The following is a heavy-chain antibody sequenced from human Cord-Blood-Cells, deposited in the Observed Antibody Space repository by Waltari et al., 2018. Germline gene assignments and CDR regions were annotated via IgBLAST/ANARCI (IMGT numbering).Heavy chain of an antibody. CDR1: GGSIRSYY. D-gene: IGHD5-12*01. V-gene: IGHV4-59*01. CDR2: IYYSGST. J-gene: IGHJ3*02. Sequence: QVQLQESGPGLVKPSETLSLTCTVPGGSIRSYYWSWIRQPPGKGLEWIGYIYYSGSTNYNPSLKRRVTISVDTSKNQFSLKLSSVTAADTAVYYCARASGRGYSGYKDAFDIWGQGTMVTVSS. CDR3: ARASGRGYSGYKDAFDI.